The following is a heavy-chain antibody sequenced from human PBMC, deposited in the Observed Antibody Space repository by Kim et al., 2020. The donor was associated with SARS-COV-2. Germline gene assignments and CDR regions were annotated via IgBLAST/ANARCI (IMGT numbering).Heavy chain of an antibody. CDR1: GFTFSSYE. J-gene: IGHJ6*03. CDR3: FVQGVAATSYYYYMDV. Sequence: GGSLRLSCAASGFTFSSYEMNWVRQAPGKGLEWVSYISSSGSTIYYADSVKGRFTISSDNAKNSLYLQMNSLRAEDTSVYYCFVQGVAATSYYYYMDVWG. CDR2: ISSSGSTI. D-gene: IGHD6-19*01. V-gene: IGHV3-48*03.